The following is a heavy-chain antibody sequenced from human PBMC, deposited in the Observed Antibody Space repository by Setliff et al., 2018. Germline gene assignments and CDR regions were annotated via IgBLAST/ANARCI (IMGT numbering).Heavy chain of an antibody. CDR2: ISHSGST. V-gene: IGHV4-34*01. CDR3: ARGGYFGYNADF. D-gene: IGHD3-22*01. J-gene: IGHJ4*02. Sequence: KSSETLSLTCAVSGGSFSGYYWTWIHQPPGRGLEWIGEISHSGSTSYNPSLKSRVTISVDTSKNQFSLILTSVTAADTAIYYCARGGYFGYNADFWGQGVLVTVSS. CDR1: GGSFSGYY.